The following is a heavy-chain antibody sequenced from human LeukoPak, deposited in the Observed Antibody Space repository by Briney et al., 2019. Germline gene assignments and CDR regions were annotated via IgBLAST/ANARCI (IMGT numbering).Heavy chain of an antibody. CDR2: ISSDGATT. V-gene: IGHV3-64D*06. J-gene: IGHJ4*02. Sequence: GGSLRLSCSTSGFTFSSSPRHWVRQAPGKGLEYVSAISSDGATTYHTDSLKDRFTISRDNSKSTLFLQMRYLRLEDTAVYYCVKEKSYYDYWGQGTLVTVSS. CDR3: VKEKSYYDY. CDR1: GFTFSSSP.